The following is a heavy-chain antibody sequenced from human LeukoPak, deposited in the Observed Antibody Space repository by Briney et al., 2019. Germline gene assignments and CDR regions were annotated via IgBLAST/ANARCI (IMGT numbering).Heavy chain of an antibody. Sequence: ASVKVSCKASGYTFTGYYMHWVRQAPGQGLEWMGWINPNSGGTNYAQKFQGWVTMTRDTSISTAYMELSRLRSDNTAVYYCARVSTKGYCSSTSCYGGVGWFDPWGQGTLVTVSS. CDR1: GYTFTGYY. D-gene: IGHD2-2*01. CDR3: ARVSTKGYCSSTSCYGGVGWFDP. J-gene: IGHJ5*02. V-gene: IGHV1-2*04. CDR2: INPNSGGT.